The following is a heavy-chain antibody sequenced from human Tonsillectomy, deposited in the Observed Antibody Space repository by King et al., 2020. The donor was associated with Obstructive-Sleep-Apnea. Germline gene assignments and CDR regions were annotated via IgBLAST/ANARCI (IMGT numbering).Heavy chain of an antibody. D-gene: IGHD5-12*01. CDR3: AKSTGVATRGYDY. J-gene: IGHJ4*02. V-gene: IGHV3-23*04. CDR1: GFTVSSYA. Sequence: VQLVESGGGLVQPGGSLRLSCAASGFTVSSYAMSWVRQAPGKGLEWVSAISGCGGSTFVADSVKGRFTISRDNSKNTLYLQMNSLRAEDTAVYYCAKSTGVATRGYDYWGQGTLVTVSS. CDR2: ISGCGGST.